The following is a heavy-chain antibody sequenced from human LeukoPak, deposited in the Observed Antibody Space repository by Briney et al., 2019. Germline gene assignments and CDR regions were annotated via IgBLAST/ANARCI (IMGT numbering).Heavy chain of an antibody. V-gene: IGHV4-59*01. CDR1: GGSIRGYY. CDR2: IYSSGTT. CDR3: ARRDI. J-gene: IGHJ3*02. Sequence: SETLSPTCSVSGGSIRGYYWSWIRQPPGEGLDWIGNIYSSGTTTYNPSLKSRVTISVDTSKNQFSLQLSSVTTADTAVYYCARRDIWGQGTLVTVSS.